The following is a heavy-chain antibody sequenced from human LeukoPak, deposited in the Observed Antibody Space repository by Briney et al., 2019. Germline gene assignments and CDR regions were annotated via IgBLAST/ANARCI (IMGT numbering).Heavy chain of an antibody. CDR3: ARDVGGSYDDYFDY. Sequence: GGSLRLSCAASGFTFSSYGMHWVRQAPGKGLERVAFIRYDGSNKYYADSVKGRFTISRDNSKNTLYLQMNSLRAEDTAVYYCARDVGGSYDDYFDYWGQGTLVTVSS. V-gene: IGHV3-30*02. J-gene: IGHJ4*02. CDR2: IRYDGSNK. D-gene: IGHD1-26*01. CDR1: GFTFSSYG.